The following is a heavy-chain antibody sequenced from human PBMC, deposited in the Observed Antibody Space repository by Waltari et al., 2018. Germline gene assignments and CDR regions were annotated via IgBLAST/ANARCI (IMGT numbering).Heavy chain of an antibody. CDR3: AKDKGSGYYKNWFDP. CDR1: GFTFSSYG. CDR2: IWYDGSNK. D-gene: IGHD3-22*01. J-gene: IGHJ5*02. Sequence: QVQLVESGGGVVQPGRSLRLSCAASGFTFSSYGMHWVSQAPGKGLEWVAVIWYDGSNKYYADSVKGRFTISRDNSKNTLYLQMNSLRAEDTAMYYCAKDKGSGYYKNWFDPWGQGTLVTVSS. V-gene: IGHV3-30*18.